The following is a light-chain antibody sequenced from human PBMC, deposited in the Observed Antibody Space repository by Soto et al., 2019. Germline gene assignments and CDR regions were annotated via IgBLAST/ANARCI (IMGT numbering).Light chain of an antibody. CDR3: AAWDDSLSGPNWV. CDR1: SSNIGSNY. J-gene: IGLJ3*02. Sequence: QSVLTQPPSASGTPGQRVTISCSGSSSNIGSNYVYWYQQLPGTAPKLLIYRNNQRPSGVPDRFSGSKSGTSASLAISRLRSEDEADYYCAAWDDSLSGPNWVFGGGTKLTVL. CDR2: RNN. V-gene: IGLV1-47*01.